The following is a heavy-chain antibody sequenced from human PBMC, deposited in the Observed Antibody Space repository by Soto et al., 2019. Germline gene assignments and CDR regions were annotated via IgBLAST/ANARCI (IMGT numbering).Heavy chain of an antibody. J-gene: IGHJ4*02. Sequence: XGSLRLSCAVSGILFNSNCMHWVRQAPGKGLVWVSRINSDGSTTSYADSVRGRFTISRDNPKNTLYLQMNSLRAEDTAVYYCVRDERYASSSRFDYWGQGTLVTV. D-gene: IGHD6-6*01. CDR3: VRDERYASSSRFDY. CDR1: GILFNSNC. V-gene: IGHV3-74*01. CDR2: INSDGSTT.